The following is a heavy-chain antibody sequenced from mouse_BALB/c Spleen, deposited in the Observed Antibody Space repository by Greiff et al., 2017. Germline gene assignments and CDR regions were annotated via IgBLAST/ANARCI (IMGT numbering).Heavy chain of an antibody. J-gene: IGHJ4*01. CDR2: ISSGGSYT. CDR3: ARYGNYDYYAMDY. CDR1: GFTFSSYA. D-gene: IGHD2-1*01. Sequence: EVHLVESGGGLVKPGGSLKLSCAASGFTFSSYAMSWVRQSPEKRLEWVAEISSGGSYTYYPDTVTGRFTISRDNAKNTLYLEMSSLRSEDTAMDYCARYGNYDYYAMDYWGQGTSVTVSS. V-gene: IGHV5-9-4*01.